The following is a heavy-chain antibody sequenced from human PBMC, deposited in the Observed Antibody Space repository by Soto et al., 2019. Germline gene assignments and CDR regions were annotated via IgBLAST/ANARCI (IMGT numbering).Heavy chain of an antibody. Sequence: QVQLVQSGAEVKQPGASVRVSCKASGNTHTIYFIHWLRQAPGHGLEWMGWINSVSGGTNYAPRFRGRVSMTRDTSSATAFMDLSGLRSDDTAVYYCARGGSYYAHWGQGTLVTVSS. CDR2: INSVSGGT. D-gene: IGHD3-16*01. V-gene: IGHV1-2*02. CDR1: GNTHTIYF. CDR3: ARGGSYYAH. J-gene: IGHJ4*02.